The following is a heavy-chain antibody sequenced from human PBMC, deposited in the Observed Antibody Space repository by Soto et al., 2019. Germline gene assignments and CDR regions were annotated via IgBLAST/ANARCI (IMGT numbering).Heavy chain of an antibody. CDR1: GYTFNSYG. CDR3: ARYFWSGQLPFYFDQ. J-gene: IGHJ4*02. D-gene: IGHD3-3*01. Sequence: QVLLVQSGAEVKKPGASVKVSCKASGYTFNSYGVSWVRQAPGQGLEWMGWISAYNGNTKYSQNLQGRVTMTIDTTTSSAYLEVRSLRSDDRAISYCARYFWSGQLPFYFDQWGQGTLVTVSS. CDR2: ISAYNGNT. V-gene: IGHV1-18*01.